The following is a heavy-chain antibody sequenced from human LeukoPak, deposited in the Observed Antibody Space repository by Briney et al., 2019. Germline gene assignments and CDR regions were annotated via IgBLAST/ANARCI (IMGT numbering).Heavy chain of an antibody. Sequence: GRSLRLSCAASGFIFSNYGMHWVRQAPGRGLEWVAVIWHDGSQKYYADSVKGRVTISRDNSRKTLYLQLNNLRAEDTAVYYCSREEVDGEDSGDYWGQGTLVTVSS. D-gene: IGHD3-10*01. CDR2: IWHDGSQK. CDR1: GFIFSNYG. V-gene: IGHV3-33*01. J-gene: IGHJ4*02. CDR3: SREEVDGEDSGDY.